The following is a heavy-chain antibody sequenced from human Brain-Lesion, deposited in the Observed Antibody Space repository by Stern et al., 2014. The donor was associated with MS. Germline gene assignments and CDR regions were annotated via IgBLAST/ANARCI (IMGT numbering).Heavy chain of an antibody. CDR2: LNPHTGAT. Sequence: VQLLESGAEVKKPGASVKVSCRTSGYIFTGYYIHWVRQAPGQGIEWMAWLNPHTGATKYAQKFQGRVTMSRDTSISTAYVELSSLTSDDTAVYYCARDQRGITIFGVVTDYYYLGMDVWGQGTTVTVSS. V-gene: IGHV1-2*02. CDR3: ARDQRGITIFGVVTDYYYLGMDV. D-gene: IGHD3-3*01. J-gene: IGHJ6*02. CDR1: GYIFTGYY.